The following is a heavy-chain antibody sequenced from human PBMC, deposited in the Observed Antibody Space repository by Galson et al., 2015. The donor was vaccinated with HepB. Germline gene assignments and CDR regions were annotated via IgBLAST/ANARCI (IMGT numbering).Heavy chain of an antibody. CDR3: VKFPYDFWSGYYYGMDV. J-gene: IGHJ6*02. CDR1: GFTFSSYA. V-gene: IGHV3-64D*06. D-gene: IGHD3-3*01. CDR2: ISSNGGST. Sequence: SLRLSCAASGFTFSSYAMHWVRQAPGKGLEYVSAISSNGGSTYYADSVKGRFTILRDNSKNTLYLQMSSLRAEDTAVYYCVKFPYDFWSGYYYGMDVWGQGTTVTVSS.